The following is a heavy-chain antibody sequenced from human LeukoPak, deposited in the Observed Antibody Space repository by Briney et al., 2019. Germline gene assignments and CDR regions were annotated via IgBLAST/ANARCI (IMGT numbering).Heavy chain of an antibody. Sequence: PSEALSLTCPVSGDSISSGYHWGWIRQPPGKGLEWIGSIYHSGSTYYNASLKSRVTISVDTSRNQFSLKLSSVTAADTAVYYCARDNWNPDFWGQGTLVTVSS. CDR1: GDSISSGYH. CDR3: ARDNWNPDF. D-gene: IGHD1-20*01. V-gene: IGHV4-38-2*02. J-gene: IGHJ4*02. CDR2: IYHSGST.